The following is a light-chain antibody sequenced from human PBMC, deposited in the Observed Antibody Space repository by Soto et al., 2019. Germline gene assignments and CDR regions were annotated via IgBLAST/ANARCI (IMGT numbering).Light chain of an antibody. CDR1: QSVGSDY. V-gene: IGKV3-20*01. Sequence: DIVCTQPPGPFHLSPGERATLSCRASQSVGSDYLAWYQQKPGQAPRIVIFAASRRATGIPHRFSGSGSGTDFTLTISRLGPEDFAVYYCQQYGSSPPWTFGQGPRWIS. CDR2: AAS. J-gene: IGKJ1*01. CDR3: QQYGSSPPWT.